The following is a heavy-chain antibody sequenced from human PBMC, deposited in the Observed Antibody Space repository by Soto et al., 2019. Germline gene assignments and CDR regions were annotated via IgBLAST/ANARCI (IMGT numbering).Heavy chain of an antibody. CDR1: GFTFSSYS. J-gene: IGHJ4*02. CDR3: ARDGYDILTGYYVIADY. V-gene: IGHV3-48*01. CDR2: ISSSSSTI. D-gene: IGHD3-9*01. Sequence: GGSLRLSCAASGFTFSSYSMNWVRQAPGKGLEWVSYISSSSSTIYYADSVKGRFTISRDNAKNSLYLQMNSLRAEDTAVYYCARDGYDILTGYYVIADYWGQGTLVTISS.